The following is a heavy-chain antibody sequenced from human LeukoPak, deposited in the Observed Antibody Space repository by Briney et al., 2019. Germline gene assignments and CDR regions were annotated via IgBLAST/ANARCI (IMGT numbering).Heavy chain of an antibody. D-gene: IGHD3-3*01. CDR1: GGSISSYY. J-gene: IGHJ6*02. CDR3: ARHSSDFWSGYYTNYYGVDV. Sequence: SETLSLTCTVSGGSISSYYWSWIRQSPGKGLEWIGYIYYSGSTNYNPSLKSRLTISVDTSKNQFSLRLSSVTAADTAVYYCARHSSDFWSGYYTNYYGVDVWGQGTLVTVSS. CDR2: IYYSGST. V-gene: IGHV4-59*08.